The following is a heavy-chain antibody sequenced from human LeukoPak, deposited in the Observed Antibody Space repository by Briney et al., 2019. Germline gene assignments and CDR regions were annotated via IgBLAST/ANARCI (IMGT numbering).Heavy chain of an antibody. CDR3: ARVAAAGTGIFVNFYYSMDI. V-gene: IGHV3-7*01. J-gene: IGHJ6*03. Sequence: ASETLSLTCTVSGDSISSSNCYWGWIRQPPGKGLEWVANIKQDGSEKNYVDSVKSRFTISRDNAKNSVDLQMNSLRVEDTAVYYCARVAAAGTGIFVNFYYSMDIWGKGTTVTISS. D-gene: IGHD6-13*01. CDR2: IKQDGSEK. CDR1: GDSISSSN.